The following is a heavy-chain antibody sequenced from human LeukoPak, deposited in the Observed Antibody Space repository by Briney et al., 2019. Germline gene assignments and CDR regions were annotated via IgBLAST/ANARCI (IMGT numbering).Heavy chain of an antibody. D-gene: IGHD3-10*01. CDR2: IKRDGNEK. J-gene: IGHJ5*01. CDR1: GFTFSSYW. V-gene: IGHV3-7*01. CDR3: AKEGAYPIITYDS. Sequence: GGFLRLSCAASGFTFSSYWMNWVRQAPGKGLEWVANIKRDGNEKNYVDPVKGRFSISRDNAKNSLYLQMDSLRAEDTAVYYCAKEGAYPIITYDSWGQGALVTVSS.